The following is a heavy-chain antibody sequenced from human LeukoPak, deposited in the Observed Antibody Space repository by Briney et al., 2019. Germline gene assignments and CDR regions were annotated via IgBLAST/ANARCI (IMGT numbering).Heavy chain of an antibody. J-gene: IGHJ4*02. V-gene: IGHV3-64D*09. D-gene: IGHD1-26*01. CDR1: GFTFRSYA. Sequence: GGSLRLSCSASGFTFRSYAVHWVRQAPGKGLEYISSISRNGYSTYYADSVKGRFTISRDNSKNTLSLHMSSLKPDDTAVYYCVKSDNIVGATYFDYWGQGTLVTVSS. CDR3: VKSDNIVGATYFDY. CDR2: ISRNGYST.